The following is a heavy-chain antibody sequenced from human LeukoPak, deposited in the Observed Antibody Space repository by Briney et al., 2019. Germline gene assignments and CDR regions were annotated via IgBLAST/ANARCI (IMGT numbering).Heavy chain of an antibody. D-gene: IGHD6-6*01. V-gene: IGHV3-23*01. CDR3: AKDGQYSSSSPYYFDY. CDR2: ISSSGGST. J-gene: IGHJ4*02. CDR1: GFTFSSYA. Sequence: GGSLRLSCAASGFTFSSYAMSWVRQAPGKGPEWVSGISSSGGSTYYADSVKGRFTISRDNSKNTLYLQMNSLRAEDTAVYYCAKDGQYSSSSPYYFDYWGQGTLVTVSS.